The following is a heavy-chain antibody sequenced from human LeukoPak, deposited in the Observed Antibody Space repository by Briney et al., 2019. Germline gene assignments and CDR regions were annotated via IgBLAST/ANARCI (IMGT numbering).Heavy chain of an antibody. Sequence: PGRSLRLSCAASGFTFSSYGMHWVRQAPGKGLEWVAVISYDGSNKYYADSVKGRFTISRDNSKNTLYLQMNSLRAEDTAVYYCAKGAKVGALANDAFDIWGQGTMVTVSS. CDR2: ISYDGSNK. CDR1: GFTFSSYG. V-gene: IGHV3-30*18. CDR3: AKGAKVGALANDAFDI. J-gene: IGHJ3*02. D-gene: IGHD1-26*01.